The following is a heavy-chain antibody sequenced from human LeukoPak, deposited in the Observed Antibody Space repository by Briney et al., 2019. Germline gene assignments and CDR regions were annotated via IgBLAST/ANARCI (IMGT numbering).Heavy chain of an antibody. CDR3: ARDPHRLSPRDYYYYMDV. V-gene: IGHV3-9*01. J-gene: IGHJ6*03. CDR2: ISWNSGSI. Sequence: PGRSLRLSCAASGFTFDDYAMHWVRQAPGKGLEWVSGISWNSGSIGYADSVKGRFTISRDNAKNSLYLQMNSLRAEDTAVYYCARDPHRLSPRDYYYYMDVWGKGTTVTVSS. CDR1: GFTFDDYA.